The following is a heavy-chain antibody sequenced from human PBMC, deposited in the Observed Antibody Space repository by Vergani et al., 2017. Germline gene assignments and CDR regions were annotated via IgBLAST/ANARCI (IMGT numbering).Heavy chain of an antibody. J-gene: IGHJ5*02. D-gene: IGHD3-16*01. CDR2: IFHSGST. V-gene: IGHV4-38-2*02. CDR3: ASESGGYVGGNYEAWFDP. CDR1: GYSISSVYY. Sequence: QVQLQESGPGLVKPSGTLSLPCTVPGYSISSVYYWGWIRQPPGKGLECIGSIFHSGSTYYNTSLKSRVTISVDTSRTQFSLKLSSVTAADTAVYYCASESGGYVGGNYEAWFDPWGQGTLVTVSS.